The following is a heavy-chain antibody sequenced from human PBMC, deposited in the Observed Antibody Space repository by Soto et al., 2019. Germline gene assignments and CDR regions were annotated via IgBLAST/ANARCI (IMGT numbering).Heavy chain of an antibody. J-gene: IGHJ6*03. CDR3: ARSVVVVVAATDPYYYYYMDV. Sequence: ASVKVSCKASGYTFTSYYMHWVRQAPGQGLEWMGWISAYNGNTNYAQKLQGRVTMTTDTSTSTAYMELRSLRSDDTAVYYCARSVVVVVAATDPYYYYYMDVWGKGTTVTVSS. V-gene: IGHV1-18*04. CDR2: ISAYNGNT. D-gene: IGHD2-15*01. CDR1: GYTFTSYY.